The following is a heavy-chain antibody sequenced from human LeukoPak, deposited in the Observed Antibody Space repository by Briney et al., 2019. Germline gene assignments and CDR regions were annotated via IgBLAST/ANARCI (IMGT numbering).Heavy chain of an antibody. Sequence: SETLSLTCAVYGDSFIGYYWTWIRQPPGKGLEWIGEINHSGSTNYNPSLKSRVTISVDTSKNQFSLNLTSVTAADTAIYYCATNVPGTRYFDPWRQGTLVTVSS. CDR3: ATNVPGTRYFDP. CDR2: INHSGST. J-gene: IGHJ4*02. V-gene: IGHV4-34*01. D-gene: IGHD1-14*01. CDR1: GDSFIGYY.